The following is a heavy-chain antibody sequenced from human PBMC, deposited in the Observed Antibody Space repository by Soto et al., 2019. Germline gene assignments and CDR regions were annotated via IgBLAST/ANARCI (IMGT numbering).Heavy chain of an antibody. V-gene: IGHV4-30-2*01. CDR1: GGSISSGGYS. Sequence: SETLSLTCAVSGGSISSGGYSWSWIRQPPGKGLEWIGYMYHSGSTYYNPSLKSRVTISIDRSKNQSSLKLSSVTAADTAVYYCASVPDYWGQGIVVTVSS. CDR3: ASVPDY. D-gene: IGHD2-2*01. CDR2: MYHSGST. J-gene: IGHJ4*02.